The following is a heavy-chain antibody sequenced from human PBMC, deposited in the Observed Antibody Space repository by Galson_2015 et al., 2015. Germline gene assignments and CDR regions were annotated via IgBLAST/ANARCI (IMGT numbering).Heavy chain of an antibody. CDR2: IYSGGST. CDR3: AKGPGAVETGSYYYYGMDV. J-gene: IGHJ6*02. D-gene: IGHD7-27*01. CDR1: GFTVSSNY. V-gene: IGHV3-53*01. Sequence: SLRLSCAASGFTVSSNYMSWVRQAPGKGLEWVSVIYSGGSTYYADSVKGRFTISRDNSKNTLHLQMNSLRAEDTAVYYCAKGPGAVETGSYYYYGMDVWGQGTTVTVSS.